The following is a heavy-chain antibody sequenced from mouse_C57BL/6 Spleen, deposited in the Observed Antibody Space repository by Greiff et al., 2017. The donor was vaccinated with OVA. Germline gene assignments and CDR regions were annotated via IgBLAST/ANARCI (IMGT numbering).Heavy chain of an antibody. J-gene: IGHJ2*01. Sequence: QVHVKQPGAELVRPGSSVKLSCKASGYTFTSYWMDWVKQRPGQGLEWIGNIYPSDSETHYNQKFKDKATLTVDKSSSTAYMQLSSLTSEDSAVYYCARRTTHYFDYWGQGTTLTVSS. D-gene: IGHD2-1*01. CDR1: GYTFTSYW. CDR3: ARRTTHYFDY. CDR2: IYPSDSET. V-gene: IGHV1-61*01.